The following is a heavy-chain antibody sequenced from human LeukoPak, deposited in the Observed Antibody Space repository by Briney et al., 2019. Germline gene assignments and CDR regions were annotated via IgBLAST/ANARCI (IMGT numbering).Heavy chain of an antibody. V-gene: IGHV1-18*01. CDR1: GGTFSSYA. D-gene: IGHD3-10*01. CDR2: ISAYNGNT. Sequence: ASVKVSCKASGGTFSSYAISWVRQAPGQGLEWMGWISAYNGNTNYAQKLQGRVTMTTDTSTSTAYMELRSLRSDDTAVYYCAREGPGSGSYYLDYWGQGTLVTVSS. CDR3: AREGPGSGSYYLDY. J-gene: IGHJ4*02.